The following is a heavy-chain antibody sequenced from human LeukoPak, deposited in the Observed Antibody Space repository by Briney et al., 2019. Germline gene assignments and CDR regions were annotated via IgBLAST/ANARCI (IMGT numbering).Heavy chain of an antibody. V-gene: IGHV1-2*02. Sequence: ASVKVSCKASGYTFTGYYMHWVRQAPGQGLEWMGWINPNSGGTNYAQKFQGRVTMTRDTSISTAYMELSRLRSDDTAVYYCARDSRYFDWLLPPKNWFDPWGQGTLVTVSS. CDR3: ARDSRYFDWLLPPKNWFDP. J-gene: IGHJ5*02. CDR2: INPNSGGT. D-gene: IGHD3-9*01. CDR1: GYTFTGYY.